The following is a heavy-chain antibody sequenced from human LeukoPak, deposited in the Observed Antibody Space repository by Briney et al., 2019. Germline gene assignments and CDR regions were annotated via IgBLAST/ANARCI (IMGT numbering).Heavy chain of an antibody. CDR2: IIPIFGIA. CDR1: GGTFSSYA. J-gene: IGHJ6*02. Sequence: SVKVSCKASGGTFSSYAISWVRQAPGQGLEWMGRIIPIFGIANYAQKFRGRVTITADKSTSTAYMELSSLRSEDTAVYYCARDLNHCSSTSCHIDDYYYYGMDVWGQGTTVTVSS. V-gene: IGHV1-69*04. D-gene: IGHD2-2*01. CDR3: ARDLNHCSSTSCHIDDYYYYGMDV.